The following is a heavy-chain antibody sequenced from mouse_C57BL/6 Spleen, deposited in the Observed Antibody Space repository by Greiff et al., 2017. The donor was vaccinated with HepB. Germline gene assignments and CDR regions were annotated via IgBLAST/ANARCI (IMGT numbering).Heavy chain of an antibody. J-gene: IGHJ4*01. Sequence: QVQLQQSGAELVRPGASVKLSCKASGYTFTDYYINWVKQRPGQGLEWIARIYPGSGNTYYNEKFKGKATLTAEKSSSTAYMQLSSLTSEDSAVYYCGGNDDYVRYAMDYWGQGTSVTVSS. D-gene: IGHD2-13*01. CDR1: GYTFTDYY. CDR2: IYPGSGNT. V-gene: IGHV1-76*01. CDR3: GGNDDYVRYAMDY.